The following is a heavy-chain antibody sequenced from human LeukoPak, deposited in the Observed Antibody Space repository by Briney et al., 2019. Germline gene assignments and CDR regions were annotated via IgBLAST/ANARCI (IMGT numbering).Heavy chain of an antibody. V-gene: IGHV1-46*01. CDR1: GYTFTSYY. CDR2: INPSGGST. Sequence: ASVKVSCKASGYTFTSYYMHWVRQAPGQGLEWMGIINPSGGSTSYAQKFQGRVTMTRDMSTSTVYMELSSLRSEDTAVYYCAREAELDGPAYYFDYWGQGTLVTVSS. CDR3: AREAELDGPAYYFDY. D-gene: IGHD1-7*01. J-gene: IGHJ4*02.